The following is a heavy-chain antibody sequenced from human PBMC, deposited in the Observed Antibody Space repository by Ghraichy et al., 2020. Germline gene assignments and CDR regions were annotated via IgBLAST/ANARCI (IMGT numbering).Heavy chain of an antibody. CDR1: GGSISSYY. V-gene: IGHV4-59*01. D-gene: IGHD4-17*01. CDR3: ARDLGPRGPTVTTRGHYYYGMDV. CDR2: IYYSGST. Sequence: SETLSLTCTVSGGSISSYYWSWIRQPPGKGLEWIGYIYYSGSTNYNPSLKSRVTISVDTSKNQFSLKLSSVTAADTAVYYCARDLGPRGPTVTTRGHYYYGMDVWGQGTTVTVSS. J-gene: IGHJ6*02.